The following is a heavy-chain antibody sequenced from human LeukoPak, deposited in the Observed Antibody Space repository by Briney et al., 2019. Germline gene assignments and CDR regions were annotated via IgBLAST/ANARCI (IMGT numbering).Heavy chain of an antibody. CDR3: AGTTVTKIRPHYYYGMDV. CDR1: GGTFSGYY. CDR2: SNDSGGT. Sequence: SETLSLTCAVYGGTFSGYYWSWIRQPPGKRLEWVGESNDSGGTNYNPSLKSRVTISADKSKNQFSLKLSSVTAADTAVYYCAGTTVTKIRPHYYYGMDVWGQGTTVTGSS. J-gene: IGHJ6*02. D-gene: IGHD4-17*01. V-gene: IGHV4-34*08.